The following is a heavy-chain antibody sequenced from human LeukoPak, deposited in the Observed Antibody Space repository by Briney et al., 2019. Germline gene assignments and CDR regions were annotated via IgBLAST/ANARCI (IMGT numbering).Heavy chain of an antibody. J-gene: IGHJ4*02. Sequence: ASVKVSCKASGYTFTSYGISWVRQAPGQRLEWMGWINAGNGNTKYSQKFQGRVTITRDTSASTAYMELSSLRSEDTAVYYCARVYYDSSGYNFDYWGQGTLVTVSS. CDR2: INAGNGNT. D-gene: IGHD3-22*01. CDR1: GYTFTSYG. V-gene: IGHV1-3*01. CDR3: ARVYYDSSGYNFDY.